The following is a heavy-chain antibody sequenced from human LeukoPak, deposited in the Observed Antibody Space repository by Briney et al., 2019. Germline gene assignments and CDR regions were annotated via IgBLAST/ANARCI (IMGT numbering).Heavy chain of an antibody. CDR1: GGSIRSYY. CDR2: IYYSGST. CDR3: ASGDYAYYYMDV. V-gene: IGHV4-59*01. D-gene: IGHD4-17*01. J-gene: IGHJ6*03. Sequence: SETLSLTCTVSGGSIRSYYWSWVRQPPGKGLEWVGYIYYSGSTNYNPFLKSRVTISVDTSKNQFSLKLSSVTAADTAVYYCASGDYAYYYMDVWGKGTTVTVSS.